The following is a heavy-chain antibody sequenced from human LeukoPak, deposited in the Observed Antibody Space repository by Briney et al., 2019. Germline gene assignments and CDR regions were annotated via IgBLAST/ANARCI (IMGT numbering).Heavy chain of an antibody. D-gene: IGHD3-10*02. Sequence: GSLRLSCAASGFTFSSYEMNWVRQAPGKGLEWVSYISSSGSTIYYADSVKGRFTISRDNAKNSLYLKMNSLRAEDTAVYYCAELGITMIGGVWGKGTTVTISS. CDR3: AELGITMIGGV. V-gene: IGHV3-48*03. J-gene: IGHJ6*04. CDR2: ISSSGSTI. CDR1: GFTFSSYE.